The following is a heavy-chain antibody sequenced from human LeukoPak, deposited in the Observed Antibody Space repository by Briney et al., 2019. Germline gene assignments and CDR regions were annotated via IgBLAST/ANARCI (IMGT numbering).Heavy chain of an antibody. CDR3: AKDCRIGDSAHFDY. J-gene: IGHJ4*02. V-gene: IGHV3-23*01. Sequence: GGSLRLSCVGSGFTFLSHAMCWVRQAPEKGLECVSGIYEIGVTTYYADSVKGRFSISRDNSKNTLYLQLDSLRGEDPAVYYCAKDCRIGDSAHFDYWGQGAMVTVSS. D-gene: IGHD2-15*01. CDR1: GFTFLSHA. CDR2: IYEIGVTT.